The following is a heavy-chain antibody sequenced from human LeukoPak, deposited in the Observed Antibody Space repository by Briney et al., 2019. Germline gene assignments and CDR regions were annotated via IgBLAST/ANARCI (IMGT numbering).Heavy chain of an antibody. J-gene: IGHJ4*02. Sequence: GSLRLSCAASGFTFSNYAMSWVRQAPGQGLEWVSRVSDSNGSTYYADSVKGRLTISRDNSKNRLYLQMNSLRAEDTAVYYCAKPPHGQWLAFDYWGQGTLVTVSS. CDR3: AKPPHGQWLAFDY. CDR2: VSDSNGST. D-gene: IGHD6-19*01. V-gene: IGHV3-23*01. CDR1: GFTFSNYA.